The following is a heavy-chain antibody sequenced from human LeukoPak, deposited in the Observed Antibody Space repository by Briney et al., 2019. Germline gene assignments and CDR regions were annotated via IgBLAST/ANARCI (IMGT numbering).Heavy chain of an antibody. CDR1: GFTFSSYS. D-gene: IGHD6-13*01. CDR3: AKERYSSSSLFAITPFDY. CDR2: NSTSSSTI. V-gene: IGHV3-48*04. J-gene: IGHJ4*02. Sequence: GGSLRLSCAASGFTFSSYSMNWVRQAPGKGLEWVSYNSTSSSTIDYADSVKGRFTISRDNAKNSLYLQMNSLRAEDTAVYYCAKERYSSSSLFAITPFDYWGQGTLVTVSS.